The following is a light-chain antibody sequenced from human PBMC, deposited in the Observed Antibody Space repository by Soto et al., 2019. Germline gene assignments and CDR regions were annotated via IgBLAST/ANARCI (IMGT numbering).Light chain of an antibody. CDR1: QSVSSSY. J-gene: IGKJ1*01. CDR3: QQYYSYPWT. Sequence: IVLTQSPGTLSLSPGERATLSCRASQSVSSSYLAWYQQKPGQAPRLLIYGASSRATGIPDRFSGSGSGTDFTLTISCLQSEDFATYYCQQYYSYPWTFGQGTKVDIK. V-gene: IGKV3-20*01. CDR2: GAS.